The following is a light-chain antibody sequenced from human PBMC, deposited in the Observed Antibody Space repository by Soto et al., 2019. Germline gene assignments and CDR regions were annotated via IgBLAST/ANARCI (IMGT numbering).Light chain of an antibody. Sequence: DIQMTQSPSFLSASVGDRVTIACRASQGISSYLAWYQLKPGKAPKLLIYAASILQSGVPSRFSGSGSGTEFTLTISSLQPEDFAIYYCQHLSGYPITFGQGTRLEIK. J-gene: IGKJ5*01. CDR3: QHLSGYPIT. CDR2: AAS. V-gene: IGKV1-9*01. CDR1: QGISSY.